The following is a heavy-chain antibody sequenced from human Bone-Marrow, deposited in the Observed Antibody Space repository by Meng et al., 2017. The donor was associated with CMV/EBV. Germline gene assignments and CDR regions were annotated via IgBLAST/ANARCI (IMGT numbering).Heavy chain of an antibody. CDR2: IIPIFGTA. CDR3: ARDPFLEYYFDY. V-gene: IGHV1-69*05. J-gene: IGHJ4*01. CDR1: GYTFTGYY. D-gene: IGHD3-3*01. Sequence: SVKVSCKASGYTFTGYYMHWVRQAPGQGLEWMGGIIPIFGTANYAQKFQGRVTITTDESMSTAYMELSSLRSEDTAVYYCARDPFLEYYFDYWGHGTLVTVSS.